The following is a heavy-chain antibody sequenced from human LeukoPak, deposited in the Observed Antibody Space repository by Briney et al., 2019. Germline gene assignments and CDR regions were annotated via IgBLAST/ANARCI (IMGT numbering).Heavy chain of an antibody. CDR1: GFTFSSYW. CDR2: IKQDGSEK. D-gene: IGHD3-22*01. CDR3: VSYYDSSGYFDAFDI. V-gene: IGHV3-7*05. J-gene: IGHJ3*02. Sequence: GGSLRLSCAASGFTFSSYWMSWVRQAPGKGLEWVANIKQDGSEKYYVDSVKGRFTISRDNAKKSLYLQMNSLRAEDTAVYYCVSYYDSSGYFDAFDIWGQGTMVTVSS.